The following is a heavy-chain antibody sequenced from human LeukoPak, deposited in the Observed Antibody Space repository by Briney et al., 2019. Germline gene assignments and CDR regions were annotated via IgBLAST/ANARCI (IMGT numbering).Heavy chain of an antibody. Sequence: SVKVYCKASGGTFSSYTISWVRQAPGQGLEWMGRLIPILGIANYAQKFQGRVTITADKSTSTAYMELSSLRSEDTAVYYCAREDYYDSSGFGYWGQGTLVTVSS. CDR3: AREDYYDSSGFGY. D-gene: IGHD3-22*01. V-gene: IGHV1-69*04. CDR1: GGTFSSYT. J-gene: IGHJ4*02. CDR2: LIPILGIA.